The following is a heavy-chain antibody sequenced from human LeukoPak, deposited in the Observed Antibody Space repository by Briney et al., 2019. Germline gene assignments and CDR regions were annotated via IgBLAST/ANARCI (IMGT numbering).Heavy chain of an antibody. Sequence: PSETLSLTCTASGGSISSYYWSWIRQPAGKGLEWIGRIYTSGSTNYNPSLKSRVTMSVDTSKNQFSLKLSSVTAADTAVYYCARESGVIITPYYFDYWGQGTLVTVSS. CDR2: IYTSGST. CDR1: GGSISSYY. V-gene: IGHV4-4*07. D-gene: IGHD3-10*01. CDR3: ARESGVIITPYYFDY. J-gene: IGHJ4*02.